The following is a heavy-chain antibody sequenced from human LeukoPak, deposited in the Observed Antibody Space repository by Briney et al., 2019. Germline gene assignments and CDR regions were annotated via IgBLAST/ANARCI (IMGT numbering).Heavy chain of an antibody. CDR3: ARIAEKGYYDSSGYYRTPDY. CDR2: IKQDGSEK. Sequence: PGGSLRLSCAASGFTFSSYWMSWVRQAPGKGLEWVANIKQDGSEKYYVDSVKGRFTISRDNAKNSLYLQMNSLRAEDTAVYYCARIAEKGYYDSSGYYRTPDYWGQGTLVTVSS. V-gene: IGHV3-7*01. CDR1: GFTFSSYW. D-gene: IGHD3-22*01. J-gene: IGHJ4*02.